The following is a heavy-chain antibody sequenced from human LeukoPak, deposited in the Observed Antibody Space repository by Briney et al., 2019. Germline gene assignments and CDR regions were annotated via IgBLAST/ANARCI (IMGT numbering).Heavy chain of an antibody. CDR2: IYTSGST. J-gene: IGHJ4*02. V-gene: IGHV4-61*02. CDR1: GGSISSGGYS. Sequence: SETLSLTCAVSGGSISSGGYSWSWIRQPAGKGLEWIGRIYTSGSTNYNPSLKSRVTMSVDTSKNQFSLKLSSVTAADTAVYYCARGTPDTKFDYWGQGTLVTVSS. CDR3: ARGTPDTKFDY.